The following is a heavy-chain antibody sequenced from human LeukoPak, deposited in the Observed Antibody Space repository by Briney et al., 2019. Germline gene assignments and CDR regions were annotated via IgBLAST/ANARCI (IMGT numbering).Heavy chain of an antibody. J-gene: IGHJ4*02. CDR2: ISAYNGNT. CDR1: GYTFTSYG. CDR3: ARDGLRFLEWLPPVDY. V-gene: IGHV1-18*01. D-gene: IGHD3-3*01. Sequence: VASVKVSCKASGYTFTSYGISWVRQAPGQGLEWMGWISAYNGNTNYAQRLQGRVTMTTDTSTSTAYMELRSLRSGDTAVYYCARDGLRFLEWLPPVDYWGQGTLVTVSS.